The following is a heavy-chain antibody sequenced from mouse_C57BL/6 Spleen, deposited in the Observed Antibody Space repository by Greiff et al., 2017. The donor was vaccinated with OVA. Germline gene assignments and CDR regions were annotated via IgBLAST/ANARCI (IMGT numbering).Heavy chain of an antibody. J-gene: IGHJ4*01. CDR2: IYPGDGDT. V-gene: IGHV1-80*01. CDR3: ARGEGYYAMDY. Sequence: QVHVKQSGAELVKPGASVKISCKASGYAFSSYWMNWVKQRPGKGLEWIGQIYPGDGDTNYNGKFKGKATLTADKSSSTAYMQLSSLTSEDSAVYFCARGEGYYAMDYWGQGTSVTVSS. CDR1: GYAFSSYW.